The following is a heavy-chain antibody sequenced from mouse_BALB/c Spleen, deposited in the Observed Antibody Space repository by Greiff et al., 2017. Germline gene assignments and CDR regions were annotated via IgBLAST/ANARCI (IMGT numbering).Heavy chain of an antibody. CDR3: ARADYNYAMDY. J-gene: IGHJ4*01. V-gene: IGHV2-6-7*01. CDR1: GFSLTGYG. D-gene: IGHD2-4*01. Sequence: VKLMESGPGLVAPSQSLSITCTVSGFSLTGYGVNWVRQPPGKGLAWLGMIWGDGSTDYNSALKSRLSISKDNSKSQVFLKMNSLQTDDTARYYCARADYNYAMDYWGQGTSVTVSS. CDR2: IWGDGST.